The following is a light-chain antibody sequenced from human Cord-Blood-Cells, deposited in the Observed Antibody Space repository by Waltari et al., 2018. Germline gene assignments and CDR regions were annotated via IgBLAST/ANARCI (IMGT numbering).Light chain of an antibody. CDR2: KAS. CDR1: QSISSW. CDR3: QQYNSYST. Sequence: DIQMHQSPSTLSASVGDRVTITCRASQSISSWLAWYQQKPGKAPKLLIYKASSLESGVPSRFSGSGSGTEFTLTISSLQPDDFATYYCQQYNSYSTFGQGTKLEIK. V-gene: IGKV1-5*03. J-gene: IGKJ2*01.